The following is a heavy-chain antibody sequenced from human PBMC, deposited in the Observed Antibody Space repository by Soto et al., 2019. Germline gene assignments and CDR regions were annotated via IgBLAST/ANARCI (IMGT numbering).Heavy chain of an antibody. D-gene: IGHD3-22*01. CDR1: CYTFTSYG. CDR2: ISAYNGNT. V-gene: IGHV1-18*04. CDR3: ARLTYYYDSSGYYPDY. Sequence: GASVKVSCKASCYTFTSYGISWVRQAPGQGLEWMGWISAYNGNTNYAQKLQGRVTMTTDTSTSTAYMELRSLRSDDTAVYYCARLTYYYDSSGYYPDYWGQGTLVTVSS. J-gene: IGHJ4*02.